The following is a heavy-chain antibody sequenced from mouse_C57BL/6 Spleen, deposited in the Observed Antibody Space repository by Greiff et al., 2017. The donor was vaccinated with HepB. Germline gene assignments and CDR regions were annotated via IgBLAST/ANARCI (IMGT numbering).Heavy chain of an antibody. CDR3: ARGYSNYFNYFDY. J-gene: IGHJ2*01. V-gene: IGHV1-26*01. CDR1: GYTFTDYY. Sequence: VQLQQSGPELVKPGASVKISCKASGYTFTDYYMNWVKQSHGKSLEWIGDINPNNGGTSYNQKFKGKATLTVDKSSSTAYMELRSLTSEDSAVYYCARGYSNYFNYFDYWGQGTTLTVSS. D-gene: IGHD2-5*01. CDR2: INPNNGGT.